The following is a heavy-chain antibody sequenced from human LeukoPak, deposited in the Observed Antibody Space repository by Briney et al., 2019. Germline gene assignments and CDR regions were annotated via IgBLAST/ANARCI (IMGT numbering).Heavy chain of an antibody. V-gene: IGHV4-30-2*01. D-gene: IGHD4-17*01. CDR1: GGSISSGGYS. J-gene: IGHJ4*02. Sequence: PSQTLSLTCAVSGGSISSGGYSWSWIQQPPGKGLEWIGYIYHSGSTYYNPSLKSRVTISVDRSKNQFSLKLSSGTAADTAVYYCASLDYGDYAFYYWGQGTLVTVSS. CDR2: IYHSGST. CDR3: ASLDYGDYAFYY.